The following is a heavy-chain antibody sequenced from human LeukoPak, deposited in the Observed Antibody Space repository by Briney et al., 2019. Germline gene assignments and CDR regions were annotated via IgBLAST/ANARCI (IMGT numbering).Heavy chain of an antibody. CDR1: GDTIRSYY. V-gene: IGHV4-59*12. D-gene: IGHD6-13*01. J-gene: IGHJ4*02. CDR2: IYYTGST. Sequence: PSETLSLTCNISGDTIRSYYWSWIRQTPGKELEWIGYIYYTGSTNYNPSLNSRVTMSVDTSKNQFSLKLSSVTAADTAVYYCAREGGSSRNFDYWGQGTLVTVSS. CDR3: AREGGSSRNFDY.